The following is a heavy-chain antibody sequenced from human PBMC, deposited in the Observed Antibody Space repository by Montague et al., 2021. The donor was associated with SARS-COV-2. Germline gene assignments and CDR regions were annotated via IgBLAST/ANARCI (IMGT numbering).Heavy chain of an antibody. V-gene: IGHV2-5*02. CDR2: VYWDDDK. Sequence: PALMKPTQTLTLTCTFSGVSLTSNNVGVGWIRRPPGKALECLAFVYWDDDKRYSPSLQSRLTITKDTSKNQVVLTMTNMDPVDTGTYYCAHRRRNYGMDVWGQGTTVTVSS. CDR3: AHRRRNYGMDV. CDR1: GVSLTSNNVG. J-gene: IGHJ6*02.